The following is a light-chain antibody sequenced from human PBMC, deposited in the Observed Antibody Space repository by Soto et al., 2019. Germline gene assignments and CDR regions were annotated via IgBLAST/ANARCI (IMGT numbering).Light chain of an antibody. J-gene: IGKJ5*01. CDR2: DAS. CDR1: QGIVRW. CDR3: QQYNSDSRT. Sequence: DIQMTQSPSTLSASVGDRVTITCRASQGIVRWLAWYQQKPGNAPKLLIFDASNLESGVASRFSGSGSGTEFTLTIDSLQPDDFATYYCQQYNSDSRTFGQGTRLEIK. V-gene: IGKV1-5*01.